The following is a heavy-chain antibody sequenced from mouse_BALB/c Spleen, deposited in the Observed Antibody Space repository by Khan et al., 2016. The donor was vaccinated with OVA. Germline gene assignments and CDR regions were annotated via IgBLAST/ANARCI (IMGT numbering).Heavy chain of an antibody. CDR2: ISGTGSYT. Sequence: DVQLVESGGGLVKPGGSLKLSCAASGFAFSSYDMSWVRQTPEKRLEWVATISGTGSYTYYPDSVKGRFTISRDNARNTMYLQMSSLKSEDTALYYVARPSYYGNPWFTYWGQGTLVTVSA. J-gene: IGHJ3*01. CDR3: ARPSYYGNPWFTY. D-gene: IGHD2-10*01. V-gene: IGHV5-9*02. CDR1: GFAFSSYD.